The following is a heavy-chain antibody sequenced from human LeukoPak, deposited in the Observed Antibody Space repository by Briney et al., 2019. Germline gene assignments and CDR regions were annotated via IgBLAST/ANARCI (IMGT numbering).Heavy chain of an antibody. CDR1: WFTLRSLS. CDR3: AREDDDWGPNTLDV. D-gene: IGHD7-27*01. V-gene: IGHV3-48*02. J-gene: IGHJ3*01. CDR2: IDSGSGNI. Sequence: PGGSLSHSCAACWFTLRSLSMKCVRQAPGKGLEWVSYIDSGSGNIYYRDSVKGRFTISRDNAQNSLYLQMDSLRDEDTAVYYCAREDDDWGPNTLDVWGQGTVVTVSS.